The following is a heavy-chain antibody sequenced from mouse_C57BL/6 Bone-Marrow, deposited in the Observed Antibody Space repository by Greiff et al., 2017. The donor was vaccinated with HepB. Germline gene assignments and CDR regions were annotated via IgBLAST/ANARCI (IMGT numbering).Heavy chain of an antibody. V-gene: IGHV2-2*02. Sequence: VQLQQSGPGLVQPSQSLSITCTVSGFSLTSYGVHWVRQSPGKGLEWLGVIWSGGSTDYNAAFISRLSISKDNSKSQVFFKMNSLQANDTAIYYCARRDYYGSSYGWYFDVWGTGTTVTSPQ. CDR2: IWSGGST. CDR3: ARRDYYGSSYGWYFDV. CDR1: GFSLTSYG. D-gene: IGHD1-1*01. J-gene: IGHJ1*03.